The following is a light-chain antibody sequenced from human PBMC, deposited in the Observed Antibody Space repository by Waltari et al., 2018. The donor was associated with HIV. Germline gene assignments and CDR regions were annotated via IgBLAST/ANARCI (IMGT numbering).Light chain of an antibody. CDR2: EVN. J-gene: IGLJ3*02. CDR1: SSDVGDSKY. Sequence: QSALTQPASVSGSPGQSITISCTATSSDVGDSKYVSWYQQYPCKAPKLMIDEVNNRPSGVSNRFSGSKSGHTASLTISGLQTEDEGDYYCSSYTTSSTVVFGGGTKLTVL. V-gene: IGLV2-14*01. CDR3: SSYTTSSTVV.